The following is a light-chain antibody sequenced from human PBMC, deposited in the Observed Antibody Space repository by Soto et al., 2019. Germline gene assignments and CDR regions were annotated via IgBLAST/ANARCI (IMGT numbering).Light chain of an antibody. J-gene: IGLJ2*01. V-gene: IGLV2-8*01. CDR3: SSYAGSNNPVV. Sequence: QSALTQPPSASGSPGQSVTISCTGTSSDVGGYNYVSWYQQHPGKAPKLMIYEVSKRPLGVPDRFSGSKSGNTASLTVSGPQAEDEADYYWSSYAGSNNPVVFGGGTKLTVL. CDR2: EVS. CDR1: SSDVGGYNY.